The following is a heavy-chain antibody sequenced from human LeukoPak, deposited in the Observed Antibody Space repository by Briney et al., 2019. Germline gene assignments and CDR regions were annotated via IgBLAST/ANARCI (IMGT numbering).Heavy chain of an antibody. V-gene: IGHV3-23*01. CDR2: ISGSGGST. D-gene: IGHD2-15*01. CDR3: AKDPFCGGGSCYGADY. J-gene: IGHJ4*02. Sequence: PGGSLRLPCAASGFTFSSYVMSWVRQAPGKGLEWVSVISGSGGSTRYADSVKGQFTISRDNSNNTLYLQMNSLRAEDTAVYYCAKDPFCGGGSCYGADYWGQGTLVTVSS. CDR1: GFTFSSYV.